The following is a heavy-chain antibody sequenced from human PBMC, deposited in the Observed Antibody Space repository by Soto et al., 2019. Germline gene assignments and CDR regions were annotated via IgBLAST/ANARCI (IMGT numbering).Heavy chain of an antibody. CDR1: GGTFSSYS. J-gene: IGHJ4*02. CDR2: IIPIFGTA. CDR3: ARDGGRHSGGIDY. V-gene: IGHV1-69*01. Sequence: QVQLVQSGAEVKKPGSSVKVSCKASGGTFSSYSINWVRQDPGQGLEWMGEIIPIFGTANYAQKFQGRVTITADESTSTAYIELSSLRADDTAVYYCARDGGRHSGGIDYWGQGTLVTVSS. D-gene: IGHD1-26*01.